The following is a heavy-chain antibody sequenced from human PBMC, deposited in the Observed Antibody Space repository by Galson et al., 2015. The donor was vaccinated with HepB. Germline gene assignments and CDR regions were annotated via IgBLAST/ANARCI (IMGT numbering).Heavy chain of an antibody. CDR1: GFTFSSYG. V-gene: IGHV3-21*01. J-gene: IGHJ6*02. Sequence: SLRLSCAASGFTFSSYGMHWVRQAPGKGLEWVSSISSSSSYIYYADSVKGRFTISRDNAKNSLYLQMNSLRAEDTAVYYCARWSAVADYYYYGMDVWGQGTTVTVSS. D-gene: IGHD6-19*01. CDR2: ISSSSSYI. CDR3: ARWSAVADYYYYGMDV.